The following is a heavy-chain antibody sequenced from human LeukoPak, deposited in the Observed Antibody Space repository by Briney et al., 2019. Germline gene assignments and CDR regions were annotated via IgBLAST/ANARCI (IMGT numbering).Heavy chain of an antibody. J-gene: IGHJ4*02. D-gene: IGHD3-22*01. Sequence: GASVKVSCKASGYTFTSYGIGWVRQAPGQGLEWMGWISAYNGNTNYAQKLQGRVTMTTDTSTSTAYMELRSLRSDDTAVYYCARDPRGRYYYDSSGYSSLDYWGQGTLVTVSS. CDR3: ARDPRGRYYYDSSGYSSLDY. CDR1: GYTFTSYG. V-gene: IGHV1-18*01. CDR2: ISAYNGNT.